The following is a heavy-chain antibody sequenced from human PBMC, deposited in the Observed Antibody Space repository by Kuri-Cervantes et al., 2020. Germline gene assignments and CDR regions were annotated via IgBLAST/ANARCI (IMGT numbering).Heavy chain of an antibody. CDR1: GYTFTGYY. Sequence: ASVKVSCKASGYTFTGYYMHWVRQAPGQGLEWMGWTNPNSGGTNYAQKFQGWVTMTRDTSISTAYMELSRLRSDDTAVYYCARQGYCSGDSCKNWFDPWGQGTLVTVSS. D-gene: IGHD2-15*01. CDR3: ARQGYCSGDSCKNWFDP. CDR2: TNPNSGGT. J-gene: IGHJ5*02. V-gene: IGHV1-2*04.